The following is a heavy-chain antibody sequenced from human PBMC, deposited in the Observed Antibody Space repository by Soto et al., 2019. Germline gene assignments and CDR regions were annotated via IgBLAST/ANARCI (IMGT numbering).Heavy chain of an antibody. J-gene: IGHJ3*02. Sequence: SVKVSCKASGGTFSSYAISWVRQAPGQGLEWMGGIIPIFGTANYAQKFQGRVTITADKSTSTAYMELSSLRSEDTAVYYCARASEWLPPAADAFDIWGQGNMVNVS. V-gene: IGHV1-69*06. CDR2: IIPIFGTA. CDR1: GGTFSSYA. CDR3: ARASEWLPPAADAFDI. D-gene: IGHD6-19*01.